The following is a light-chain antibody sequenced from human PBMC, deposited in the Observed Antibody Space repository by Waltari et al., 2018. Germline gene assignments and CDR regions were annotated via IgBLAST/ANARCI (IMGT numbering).Light chain of an antibody. CDR1: QSVSSSY. J-gene: IGKJ3*01. V-gene: IGKV3-20*01. CDR3: QQYGSSRDST. Sequence: EIVLTQSPGTLSLSPGERATLSCRARQSVSSSYLAWYQQKPGQAPRLLIYGASSRATGIPDRFSGSGSGTDFTLTISRLEPEDFAVYYCQQYGSSRDSTFGPGTKVDIK. CDR2: GAS.